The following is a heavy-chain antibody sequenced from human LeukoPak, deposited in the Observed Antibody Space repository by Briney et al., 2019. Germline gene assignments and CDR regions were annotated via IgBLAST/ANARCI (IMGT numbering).Heavy chain of an antibody. CDR1: GGTFSSYA. D-gene: IGHD6-13*01. CDR2: IIPIFGTA. CDR3: ASTFARRVWYRLNDYYYYYMDV. V-gene: IGHV1-69*13. Sequence: GASVKVSCKASGGTFSSYAISWVRQAPGQGLEWMGGIIPIFGTANYAQKFQGRVTITADESTSTAYMELSSLRSEDTAVYYCASTFARRVWYRLNDYYYYYMDVWGKGTTVTISS. J-gene: IGHJ6*03.